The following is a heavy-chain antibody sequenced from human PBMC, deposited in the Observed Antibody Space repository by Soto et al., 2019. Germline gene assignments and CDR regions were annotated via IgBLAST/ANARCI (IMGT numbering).Heavy chain of an antibody. CDR1: GFTFSIYA. CDR3: AKKYYFGSGSYVFYFDY. V-gene: IGHV3-23*01. D-gene: IGHD3-10*01. J-gene: IGHJ4*02. Sequence: EVQLLESGGGSVQPGGSLRLSCAASGFTFSIYAMTWVRQAPGKGLEWVSTMSGTAGNTYYADSVKGRFTISRDNSKNTLYLQMNSLRAEDTAVYYCAKKYYFGSGSYVFYFDYWGQGTLVTVSS. CDR2: MSGTAGNT.